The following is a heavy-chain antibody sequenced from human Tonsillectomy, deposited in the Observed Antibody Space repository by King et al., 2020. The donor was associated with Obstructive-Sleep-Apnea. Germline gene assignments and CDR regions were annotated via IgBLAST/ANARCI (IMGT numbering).Heavy chain of an antibody. Sequence: VQLVESGGGVVQPGGSLRLSCVDSGLTFSSYGMHWVRQASGKWLGGVAFISYDGSYKNYGDSVKGRFTFSRDNSKKTLSPQINSLGDEDTALYYCAKVPGSGFDSWGQGTLVTVSS. J-gene: IGHJ4*02. D-gene: IGHD6-25*01. CDR3: AKVPGSGFDS. CDR1: GLTFSSYG. CDR2: ISYDGSYK. V-gene: IGHV3-30*18.